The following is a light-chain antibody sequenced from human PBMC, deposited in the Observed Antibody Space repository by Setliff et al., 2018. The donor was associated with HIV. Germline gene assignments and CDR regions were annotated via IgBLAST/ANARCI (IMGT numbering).Light chain of an antibody. V-gene: IGLV3-21*01. CDR2: YDS. J-gene: IGLJ1*01. CDR3: SSYTTSSTYV. CDR1: NIGSKS. Sequence: SYELTQPPSVSVAPGKTARITCGGNNIGSKSVHWYQQKPGQAPVLVISYDSDRPSGIPERFSGSNSGNTATLTISRVEAGDEADYYCSSYTTSSTYVFGTGTKVTVL.